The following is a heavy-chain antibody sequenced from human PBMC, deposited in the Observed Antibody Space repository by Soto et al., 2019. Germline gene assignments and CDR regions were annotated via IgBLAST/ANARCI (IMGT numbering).Heavy chain of an antibody. CDR3: ARDRSVVVIPATPDY. J-gene: IGHJ4*02. D-gene: IGHD2-15*01. V-gene: IGHV3-30-3*01. CDR1: GFTFSTYV. Sequence: QVQLVESGGGVVQPGRSLRLSCAASGFTFSTYVMHWVRQAPGKGLEWVALTSYDGSNKYYADSVKGRFIISRDNSKNTLYLEMNSLIVEDTAVYYCARDRSVVVIPATPDYWGQGTLVTVSS. CDR2: TSYDGSNK.